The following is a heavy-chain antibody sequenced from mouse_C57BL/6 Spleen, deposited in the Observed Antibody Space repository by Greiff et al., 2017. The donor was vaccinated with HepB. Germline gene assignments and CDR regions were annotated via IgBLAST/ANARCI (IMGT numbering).Heavy chain of an antibody. CDR1: GFNIKDDY. CDR2: IDPENGDT. Sequence: EVQLQQSGAELVRPGASVKLSCTASGFNIKDDYMHWVKQRPEQGLEWIGWIDPENGDTEYASKFQGKATITADTSSNTAYLQLSSLTSEDTAVYYCTTRRYLDYWGPGTTLTVSS. V-gene: IGHV14-4*01. J-gene: IGHJ2*01. CDR3: TTRRYLDY.